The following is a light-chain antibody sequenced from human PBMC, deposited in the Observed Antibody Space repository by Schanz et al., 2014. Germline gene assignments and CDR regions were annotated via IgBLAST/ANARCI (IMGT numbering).Light chain of an antibody. CDR2: DAS. V-gene: IGKV3-11*01. CDR1: QSVSSY. CDR3: QQYDIWPPLT. J-gene: IGKJ4*01. Sequence: EIVLTQSPATLSLSPGERATLSCRASQSVSSYLAWYQQKPGQAPRLLIYDASNRATGIPARFSGSGSGADFTLTISSLEPEDFAVYYCQQYDIWPPLTFGGGTEVEIK.